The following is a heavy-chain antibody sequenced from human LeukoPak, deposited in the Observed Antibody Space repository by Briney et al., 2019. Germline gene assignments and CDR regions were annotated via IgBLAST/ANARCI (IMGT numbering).Heavy chain of an antibody. Sequence: GGSLRLSCAASGFTFSSYGMHWVRQAPGKGLEWVAVICYDGSNKYYADSVKGRFTISRDNSKNTLYLQMNSLRAEDTAVYYCARGLAYCGGDCLTARLLDPPLDYWGQGTLVTVSS. CDR3: ARGLAYCGGDCLTARLLDPPLDY. CDR1: GFTFSSYG. J-gene: IGHJ4*02. D-gene: IGHD2-21*02. V-gene: IGHV3-33*01. CDR2: ICYDGSNK.